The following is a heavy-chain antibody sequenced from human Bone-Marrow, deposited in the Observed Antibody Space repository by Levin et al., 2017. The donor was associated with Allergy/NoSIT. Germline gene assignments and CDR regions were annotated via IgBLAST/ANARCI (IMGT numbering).Heavy chain of an antibody. V-gene: IGHV3-30*18. D-gene: IGHD3-16*02. CDR2: ISYDGSNK. Sequence: GGSLRLSFAVSGFSFTLFGMHWVRQAPGKGLEWWTFISYDGSNKYYADSVKGRFTISRDNSKNTLFLQMNSLRAEDTAIYYCAKVYYDYVWGTYRDALDAFHMWGQGTMVTVSS. CDR1: GFSFTLFG. CDR3: AKVYYDYVWGTYRDALDAFHM. J-gene: IGHJ3*02.